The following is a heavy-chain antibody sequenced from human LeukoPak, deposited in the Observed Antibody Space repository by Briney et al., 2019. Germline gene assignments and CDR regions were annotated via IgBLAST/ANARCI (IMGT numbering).Heavy chain of an antibody. V-gene: IGHV3-30-3*01. CDR2: ISYDGSNK. D-gene: IGHD4-23*01. CDR1: GFTFSSYA. Sequence: GRSLRLSCAASGFTFSSYAMHWVRQAPGKGLEWVAVISYDGSNKYYADSVKGRFTISRDNSKDTLYLQMNSLRAEDTAVYYCARDLYAGNSFDYWGQGTLVTVSS. CDR3: ARDLYAGNSFDY. J-gene: IGHJ4*02.